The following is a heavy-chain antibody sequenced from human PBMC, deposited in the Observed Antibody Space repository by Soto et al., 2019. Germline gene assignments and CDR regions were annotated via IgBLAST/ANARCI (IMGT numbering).Heavy chain of an antibody. CDR2: IYYSGST. CDR1: GGSISSYY. J-gene: IGHJ6*03. CDR3: ARLTSRLLLSYDYMDV. V-gene: IGHV4-59*08. D-gene: IGHD2-15*01. Sequence: SETLSLTCTVSGGSISSYYLSCIRQPPGKGLEWIGYIYYSGSTNYNPSLKSRVTISVDTSKNQFSLKLSSVPAAHTAVYYCARLTSRLLLSYDYMDVCGKGTTVTVSS.